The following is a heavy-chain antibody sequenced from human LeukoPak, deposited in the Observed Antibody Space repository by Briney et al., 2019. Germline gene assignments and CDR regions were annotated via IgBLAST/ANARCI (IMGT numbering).Heavy chain of an antibody. CDR3: ARTRGGYALFDY. J-gene: IGHJ4*02. V-gene: IGHV4-39*01. Sequence: PSETLSLTCTVSGGPISSSSYYWGWIRQPPGKGLEWIGSIYYSGSTYYNPSLKSRVTISVDPSKNQFSLKLSSVTAADTAVYYCARTRGGYALFDYWGQGTLVTVSS. CDR2: IYYSGST. D-gene: IGHD5-12*01. CDR1: GGPISSSSYY.